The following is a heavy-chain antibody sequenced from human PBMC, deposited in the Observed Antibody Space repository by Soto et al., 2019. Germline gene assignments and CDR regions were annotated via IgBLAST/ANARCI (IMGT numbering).Heavy chain of an antibody. CDR2: IYSGGST. D-gene: IGHD5-12*01. V-gene: IGHV3-53*01. J-gene: IGHJ5*02. CDR3: ARARIPDGYNSRWFDP. CDR1: GFTVSSNY. Sequence: GGSLRLSCAASGFTVSSNYMSWVRQAPGKGLEWVSVIYSGGSTYYADSVKGRFTISRDNSKNTLYLQMNSLRAEDTAVYYCARARIPDGYNSRWFDPWGQGTLVTVSS.